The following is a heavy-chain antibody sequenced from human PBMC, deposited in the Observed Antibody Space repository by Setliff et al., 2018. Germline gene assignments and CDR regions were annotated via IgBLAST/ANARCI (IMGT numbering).Heavy chain of an antibody. CDR3: ATYSSGWYYFDY. J-gene: IGHJ4*02. CDR1: GGSISSYY. D-gene: IGHD6-19*01. Sequence: KPSETLSLTCTVSGGSISSYYWSWIRQPPGKGLEWIGYIYYSGSTNYNPSLKSRVTISVDTSKNQFSLKLSSVTAADTAVYYCATYSSGWYYFDYWGQGTLVTVSS. V-gene: IGHV4-59*01. CDR2: IYYSGST.